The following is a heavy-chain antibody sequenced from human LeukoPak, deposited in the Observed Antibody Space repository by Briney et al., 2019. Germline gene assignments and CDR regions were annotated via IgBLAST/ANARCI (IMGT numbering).Heavy chain of an antibody. Sequence: PSETLSLTCTVSGGSINNCYWSWIGQPPGKGLEWIGYIYYSGITNSNPSLKSRVTLSVDTSKNRLSLKLRSVTAADTAVYYCARALRGTDFDYWGQGTLVTVSS. V-gene: IGHV4-59*01. J-gene: IGHJ4*02. CDR2: IYYSGIT. CDR3: ARALRGTDFDY. D-gene: IGHD2-15*01. CDR1: GGSINNCY.